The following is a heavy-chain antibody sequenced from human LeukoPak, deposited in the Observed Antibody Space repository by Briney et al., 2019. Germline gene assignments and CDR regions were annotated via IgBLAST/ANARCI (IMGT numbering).Heavy chain of an antibody. CDR2: MSSCSSTI. D-gene: IGHD3-16*01. J-gene: IGHJ4*02. V-gene: IGHV3-48*02. Sequence: GGPLRLSCALSGFTVSIYGMKWFRQARGKALEWGSYMSSCSSTIYYADSVKARFTISRDNAKNSLYLQMNTLRDEDTAVYYGARVGWGRYGVDFDYWGQGTLVTVSS. CDR3: ARVGWGRYGVDFDY. CDR1: GFTVSIYG.